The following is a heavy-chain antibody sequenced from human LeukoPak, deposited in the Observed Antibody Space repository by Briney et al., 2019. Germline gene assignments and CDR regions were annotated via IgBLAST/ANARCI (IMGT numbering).Heavy chain of an antibody. J-gene: IGHJ6*02. CDR1: GGSISSYY. Sequence: LSLTCTVSGGSISSYYWSWIRQAPGKGLEWVSYISSSGGTIYYADSVKGRFTISRDNAKNSLYLQMNSLRAEDTAVYYCARDQNDDSSGYYYYYYGMDVWGQGTTVTVSS. CDR2: ISSSGGTI. V-gene: IGHV3-11*01. D-gene: IGHD3-22*01. CDR3: ARDQNDDSSGYYYYYYGMDV.